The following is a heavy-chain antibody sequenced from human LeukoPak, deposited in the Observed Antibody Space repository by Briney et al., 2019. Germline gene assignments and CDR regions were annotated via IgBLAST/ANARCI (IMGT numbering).Heavy chain of an antibody. CDR1: GFTFSSSA. CDR3: AKVPYSNYGSSEYYFDY. D-gene: IGHD4-11*01. J-gene: IGHJ4*02. CDR2: ISGRGGST. V-gene: IGHV3-23*01. Sequence: GGSLRLLYAASGFTFSSSAVSWVRQAPGEWLECVLAISGRGGSTYYADSVKGRLTLSRDNSKISLYLKINSLRAEDTDVYDCAKVPYSNYGSSEYYFDYWGQGTLVTVSS.